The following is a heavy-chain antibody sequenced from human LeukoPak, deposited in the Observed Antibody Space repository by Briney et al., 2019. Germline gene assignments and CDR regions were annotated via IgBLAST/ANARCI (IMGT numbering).Heavy chain of an antibody. D-gene: IGHD3-10*01. V-gene: IGHV3-21*01. CDR1: GFTFSSYS. CDR2: ISCSSNYI. CDR3: ARELCFGGRGARTTDFDY. J-gene: IGHJ4*02. Sequence: GGSLRLSCAASGFTFSSYSMNWVRQAPGKGLEWVSSISCSSNYIYYADSMKGRFTISRDNAKNSLYLQMNSLRAEDTALYYCARELCFGGRGARTTDFDYWGQGTLVTVSS.